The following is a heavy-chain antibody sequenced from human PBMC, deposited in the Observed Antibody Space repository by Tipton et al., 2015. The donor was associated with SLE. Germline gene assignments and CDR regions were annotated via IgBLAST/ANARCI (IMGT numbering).Heavy chain of an antibody. D-gene: IGHD3-16*01. CDR2: ISTSSSYI. J-gene: IGHJ4*02. Sequence: GSLRLSCAASGFTFSSYSMNWVRQAPGKGLEWVSCISTSSSYIYYADSVKGRFTISRDNSRNSLYLQMNSLRTEDTALYYCAKDIWGDASDYWGQGTLVTVSS. CDR1: GFTFSSYS. V-gene: IGHV3-21*04. CDR3: AKDIWGDASDY.